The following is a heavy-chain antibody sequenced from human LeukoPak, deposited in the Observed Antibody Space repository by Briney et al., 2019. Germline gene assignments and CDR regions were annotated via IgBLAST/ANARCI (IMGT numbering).Heavy chain of an antibody. CDR3: ARSDYGGNSGAPDDAFDI. CDR1: GYTFTSYG. Sequence: EASVKVSCKASGYTFTSYGISWVRQAPGQGLEWMGRINPNSGGTNYAQKFQGRVTMTRDTSISTAYMELSRLRSDDTAVYYCARSDYGGNSGAPDDAFDIWGQGTMVTVSS. J-gene: IGHJ3*02. D-gene: IGHD4-23*01. V-gene: IGHV1-2*06. CDR2: INPNSGGT.